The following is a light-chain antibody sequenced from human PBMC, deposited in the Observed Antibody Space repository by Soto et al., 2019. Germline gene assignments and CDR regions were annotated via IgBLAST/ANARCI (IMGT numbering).Light chain of an antibody. J-gene: IGLJ1*01. CDR2: YDS. V-gene: IGLV3-21*04. CDR1: NIGSKS. CDR3: QVWDSSSDHPYV. Sequence: SYELTQPPSVSVAPGKTARITCGGNNIGSKSVHWYQQKPGQAPVLVIYYDSDRPSGIPERFSGSNSENTATLTISRVEAGDEADYYCQVWDSSSDHPYVFGTGTKVTVL.